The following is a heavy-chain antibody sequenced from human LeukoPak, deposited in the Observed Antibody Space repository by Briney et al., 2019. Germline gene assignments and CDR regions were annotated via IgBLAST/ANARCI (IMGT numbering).Heavy chain of an antibody. J-gene: IGHJ4*02. Sequence: SGTLSLTCAVYGGSFSGYYWSWIRQPPGKGLEWIGEINHSGSTNYNPSLKSRVTISVDTSKNQFSLKLSSVTAADTAVYYCARDRPHYDYVWGSYRYYYFDYWGQGTLVTVSS. CDR1: GGSFSGYY. D-gene: IGHD3-16*02. V-gene: IGHV4-34*01. CDR2: INHSGST. CDR3: ARDRPHYDYVWGSYRYYYFDY.